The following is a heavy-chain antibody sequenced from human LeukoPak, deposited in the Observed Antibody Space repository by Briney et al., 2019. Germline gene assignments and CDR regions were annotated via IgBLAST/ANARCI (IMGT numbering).Heavy chain of an antibody. D-gene: IGHD3-10*01. Sequence: GGSLRLSCAGSGFAFCTYAMSWVRQAPGMGLEWVSSISANGQATYYADSVEGRFTISRDNSKNSLYLQLNSLRAEDTATYYCARDPYNTILYRLEYWGQGTLVTVSS. J-gene: IGHJ4*02. CDR1: GFAFCTYA. CDR3: ARDPYNTILYRLEY. V-gene: IGHV3-23*01. CDR2: ISANGQAT.